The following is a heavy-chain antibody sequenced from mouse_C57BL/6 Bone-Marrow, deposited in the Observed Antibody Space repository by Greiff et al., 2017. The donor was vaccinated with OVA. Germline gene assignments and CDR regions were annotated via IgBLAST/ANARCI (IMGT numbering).Heavy chain of an antibody. CDR2: IRLKSDNYAT. V-gene: IGHV6-3*01. Sequence: EVKLQESGGGLVQPGGSMKLSCVASGFTFSNYWMNWVRQSPEKGLEWVAQIRLKSDNYATHYAESVKGRFTISRDDSKSSVYLQMNNLRAEDTGIYYCTGGSSYGYFDYWGQGTTLTVSS. D-gene: IGHD1-1*01. CDR1: GFTFSNYW. J-gene: IGHJ2*01. CDR3: TGGSSYGYFDY.